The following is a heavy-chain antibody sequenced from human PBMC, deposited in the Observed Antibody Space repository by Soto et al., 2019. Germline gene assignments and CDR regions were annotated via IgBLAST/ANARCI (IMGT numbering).Heavy chain of an antibody. CDR3: ARDSQLGYFDY. V-gene: IGHV4-59*01. CDR1: GGSISSYY. D-gene: IGHD1-1*01. CDR2: IYYSGST. J-gene: IGHJ4*02. Sequence: SETLSLTVTVSGGSISSYYWSWIRQPPGKGLEWIGSIYYSGSTNYNPSLKSRVTISVDTSKNQFSLKLSSVTAADTAVYYCARDSQLGYFDYWGQGTLVTVSS.